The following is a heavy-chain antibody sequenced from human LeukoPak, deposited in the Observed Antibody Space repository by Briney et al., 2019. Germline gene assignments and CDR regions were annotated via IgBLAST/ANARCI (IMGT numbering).Heavy chain of an antibody. CDR2: ISGSGGST. CDR3: AKEIAAAGTRRQDY. J-gene: IGHJ4*02. Sequence: GGSLRLSCAASGFTFSSYAMSWVRQAPGKGLEWVSAISGSGGSTYYADFVKSRFTISRDNSKNTLYLQMNSLRAEDTAVYYCAKEIAAAGTRRQDYWGQGTLVTVSS. V-gene: IGHV3-23*01. D-gene: IGHD6-13*01. CDR1: GFTFSSYA.